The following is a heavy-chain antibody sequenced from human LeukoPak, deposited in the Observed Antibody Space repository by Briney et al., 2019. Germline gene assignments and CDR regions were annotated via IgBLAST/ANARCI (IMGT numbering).Heavy chain of an antibody. CDR2: ISGSGGST. CDR1: GFTFSSYV. CDR3: AKIRFGDVAFDT. Sequence: PGGSLRLSCAASGFTFSSYVMSWVRQAPGKGLEWVSAISGSGGSTYYADSVKGRFTISRDNSKNTLYLQMNSLRAEDTAVYYCAKIRFGDVAFDTWGQGTMVTVSS. J-gene: IGHJ3*02. D-gene: IGHD3-10*01. V-gene: IGHV3-23*01.